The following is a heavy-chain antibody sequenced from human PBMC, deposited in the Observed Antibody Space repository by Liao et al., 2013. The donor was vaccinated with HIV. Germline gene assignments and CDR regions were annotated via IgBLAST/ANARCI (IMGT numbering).Heavy chain of an antibody. CDR2: ISSTGST. Sequence: QVQLQESGPGLVKPSQTLSLTCTVSGGSISSGSYYWSWIRQPAGKGLEWIGRISSTGSTNYNPSLRARVTLSVDTSRNKFNLNVNSVTAADTAVYYCARGGGGFDIWGQGTAVIVSS. CDR3: ARGGGGFDI. CDR1: GGSISSGSYY. J-gene: IGHJ3*02. V-gene: IGHV4-61*02.